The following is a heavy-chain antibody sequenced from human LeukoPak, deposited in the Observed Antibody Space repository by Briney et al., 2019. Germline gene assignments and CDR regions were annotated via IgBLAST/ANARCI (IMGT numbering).Heavy chain of an antibody. D-gene: IGHD2-8*02. CDR2: INQDGSAK. V-gene: IGHV3-7*01. J-gene: IGHJ6*02. CDR1: GFTFSIYW. CDR3: ARAGGPHTVDV. Sequence: GGSLRLSCTPSGFTFSIYWMSWVRQAPGKGLEWVANINQDGSAKYYVDSVKGRFTISRDTSKNTLFLQMNSLRAEDTAVFYCARAGGPHTVDVWGQGTTVTVSS.